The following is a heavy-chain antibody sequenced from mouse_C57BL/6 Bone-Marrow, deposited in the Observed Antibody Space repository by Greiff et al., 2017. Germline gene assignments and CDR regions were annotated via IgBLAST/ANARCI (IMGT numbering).Heavy chain of an antibody. V-gene: IGHV5-17*01. CDR2: ISSGSSTI. J-gene: IGHJ4*01. CDR1: GFTFSDYG. CDR3: ARSVLYAMDY. Sequence: EVKVVESGGGLVKPGGSLTLSCAASGFTFSDYGMHWVRQAPEKGLEWVAYISSGSSTIYYADTVKGRFTISRDNAKNNLFLQLTSLRSEDTAMYYCARSVLYAMDYWGKGTSVTVSS.